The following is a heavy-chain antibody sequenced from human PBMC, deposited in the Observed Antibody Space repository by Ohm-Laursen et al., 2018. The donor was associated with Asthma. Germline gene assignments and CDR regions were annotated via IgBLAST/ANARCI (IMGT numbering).Heavy chain of an antibody. J-gene: IGHJ4*02. CDR3: ARGNLEVLL. CDR1: GFTLGDYF. CDR2: LFPDGRRT. V-gene: IGHV3-74*01. D-gene: IGHD5-24*01. Sequence: SLRLSCAAFGFTLGDYFMHWVRQGPGEGLLWISHLFPDGRRTNYADAVKGRFTISRDDAQNTVYLQMNSLSVDDTAVYYCARGNLEVLLWGQGTLVTVSS.